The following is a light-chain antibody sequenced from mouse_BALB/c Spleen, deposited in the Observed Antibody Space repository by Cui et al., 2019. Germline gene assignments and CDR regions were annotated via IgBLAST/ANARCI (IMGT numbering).Light chain of an antibody. CDR2: STS. CDR3: QQRSSYPLT. Sequence: QIVLIQSPAIMSASPGEKVTITGSASSSVSYMHWFQQKPGTSPKLWIYSTSNLASGVPARFSGSGSGTSYSLTISRMEAEDAATYYCQQRSSYPLTFGAGTNLELK. CDR1: SSVSY. J-gene: IGKJ5*01. V-gene: IGKV4-57*01.